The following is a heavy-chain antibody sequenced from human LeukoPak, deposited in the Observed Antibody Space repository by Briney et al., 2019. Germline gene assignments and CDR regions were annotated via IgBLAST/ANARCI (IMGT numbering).Heavy chain of an antibody. Sequence: SETLSLTCTVSGGSISSYYWSWIRQPPGKGLDWIGYIYYSGSTNYNPSLKSRVTISVDTSKNQFSLKLRSVTAADTAVYYCARYSGSYPHDAFEIWGQGTMVTVSS. CDR2: IYYSGST. J-gene: IGHJ3*02. D-gene: IGHD1-26*01. V-gene: IGHV4-59*01. CDR1: GGSISSYY. CDR3: ARYSGSYPHDAFEI.